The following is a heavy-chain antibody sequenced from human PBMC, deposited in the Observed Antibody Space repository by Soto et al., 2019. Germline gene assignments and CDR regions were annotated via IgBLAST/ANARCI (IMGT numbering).Heavy chain of an antibody. V-gene: IGHV3-23*01. Sequence: GSLRLSCAASGFTFNIYTMSWVRQAPGKGLEWVSGIGARGFDTYFPDSVKGRFTISRDNSMDMVYLQMNSLRAEDTAVYFCAKGGTYHIGDFDSWGQGTLVTVSS. D-gene: IGHD5-12*01. CDR3: AKGGTYHIGDFDS. J-gene: IGHJ4*02. CDR2: IGARGFDT. CDR1: GFTFNIYT.